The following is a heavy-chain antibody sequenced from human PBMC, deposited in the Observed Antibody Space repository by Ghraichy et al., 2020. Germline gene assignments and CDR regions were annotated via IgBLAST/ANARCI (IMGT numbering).Heavy chain of an antibody. Sequence: GGSLRLSCAASGFTFSSYSMNWVRQAPGKGLEWVSSISSSSSYIYYADSVKGRFTISRDNAKNSLYLQMNSLRAEDTAVYYCARDPTTVDPDYYYYMDVWGKGTTVTVSS. J-gene: IGHJ6*03. CDR3: ARDPTTVDPDYYYYMDV. CDR1: GFTFSSYS. CDR2: ISSSSSYI. V-gene: IGHV3-21*01. D-gene: IGHD4-23*01.